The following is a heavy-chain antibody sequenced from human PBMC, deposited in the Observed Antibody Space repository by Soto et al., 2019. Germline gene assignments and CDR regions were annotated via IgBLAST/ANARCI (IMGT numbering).Heavy chain of an antibody. Sequence: QVQLQESGPGLVKPSETLSLTCTVSGGSISSYYCSWIRQPPGKGLEWIGYIYYSGGTNYNPSLKSRAPISVDSSKNHFSLKLCYVTAADTAVYYCARRYGGNLDYWGQGTLVTVSS. J-gene: IGHJ4*02. V-gene: IGHV4-59*08. CDR2: IYYSGGT. CDR1: GGSISSYY. CDR3: ARRYGGNLDY. D-gene: IGHD1-26*01.